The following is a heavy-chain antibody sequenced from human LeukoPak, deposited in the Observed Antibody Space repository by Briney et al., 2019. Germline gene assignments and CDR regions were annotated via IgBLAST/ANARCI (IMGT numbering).Heavy chain of an antibody. V-gene: IGHV4-59*08. D-gene: IGHD2-21*02. Sequence: PSETLSLTCTVSGGSVSGYYWSWSRRPPGRGLEWIGYIFYSGTTLYSPSLKSRVTMSVDTSENQFSLKLSSVTAADTAVYYCARHDVVPVIRRGFDFWGQGILVTVSS. CDR1: GGSVSGYY. J-gene: IGHJ4*02. CDR2: IFYSGTT. CDR3: ARHDVVPVIRRGFDF.